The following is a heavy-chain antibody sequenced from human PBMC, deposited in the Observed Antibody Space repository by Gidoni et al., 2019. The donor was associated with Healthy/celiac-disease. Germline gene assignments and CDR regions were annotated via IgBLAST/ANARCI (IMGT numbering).Heavy chain of an antibody. J-gene: IGHJ6*02. Sequence: QVQLVESGGGLVKPGGSLRLSCAASGFTFSDYYMSWIRQAPGKGLEWVSYISSSGSTIYYADSVKGRFTISRDNAKNSLYLQMNSLRAEDTAVYYCAREGYCSSTSCRVYYYYGMDVWGQGTTVTVSS. CDR1: GFTFSDYY. D-gene: IGHD2-2*01. CDR2: ISSSGSTI. CDR3: AREGYCSSTSCRVYYYYGMDV. V-gene: IGHV3-11*01.